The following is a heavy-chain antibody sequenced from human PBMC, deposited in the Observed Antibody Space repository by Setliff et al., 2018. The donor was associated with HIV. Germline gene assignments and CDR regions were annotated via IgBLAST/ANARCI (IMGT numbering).Heavy chain of an antibody. CDR1: GFTVGSNY. CDR2: IYGGGTT. D-gene: IGHD3-10*01. V-gene: IGHV3-66*02. Sequence: GGSLRLSCAASGFTVGSNYMSWVRQAPGKGLEWVSVIYGGGTTHYADSVKGRFTISRDNSKNTVYLQMNSLRVEDTAVYYCARELYREWDYWGQGTLVTVSS. CDR3: ARELYREWDY. J-gene: IGHJ4*02.